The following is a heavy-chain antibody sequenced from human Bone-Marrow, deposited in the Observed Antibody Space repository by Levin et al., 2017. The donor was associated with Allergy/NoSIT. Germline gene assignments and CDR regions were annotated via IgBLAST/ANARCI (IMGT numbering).Heavy chain of an antibody. D-gene: IGHD3-22*01. CDR2: IKQDGNEK. Sequence: GESLKISCSVSGFKLSDFGMHWVRQAPGKGLEWVANIKQDGNEKNYVDSVKGRFTISRDNSKSALYLQMNSRRPEDTAVYYCTKDDSPSVGAWFDALDIWGQGTRVTVSA. CDR1: GFKLSDFG. V-gene: IGHV3-7*01. CDR3: TKDDSPSVGAWFDALDI. J-gene: IGHJ3*02.